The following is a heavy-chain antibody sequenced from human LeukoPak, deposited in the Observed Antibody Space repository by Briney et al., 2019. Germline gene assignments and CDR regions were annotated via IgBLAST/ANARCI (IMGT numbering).Heavy chain of an antibody. CDR2: IYYSGST. D-gene: IGHD3-3*01. Sequence: PTETLSLTCTVSGGSISSYYWSWIRQPPGKGLEWIGYIYYSGSTNYNPSLKSRVTISVDTSKNQFSLKLSSVTAADTAVYYCARDIGGAILGVVIANWYFDLWGRGTLVTVSS. CDR3: ARDIGGAILGVVIANWYFDL. CDR1: GGSISSYY. V-gene: IGHV4-59*01. J-gene: IGHJ2*01.